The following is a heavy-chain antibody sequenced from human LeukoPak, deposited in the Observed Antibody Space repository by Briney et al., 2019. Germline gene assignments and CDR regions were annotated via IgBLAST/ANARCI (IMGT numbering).Heavy chain of an antibody. CDR3: AKGLSTVTRPFDY. V-gene: IGHV3-23*01. J-gene: IGHJ4*02. Sequence: GGSLRLSCAASGFTFSNYNINWVRQAPGKGLEWVSAISGSGGSTYYADSVKGRFTISRDNSKNTLYLQMNSLRAEDTAVYYCAKGLSTVTRPFDYWGQGTLVTVSS. D-gene: IGHD4-17*01. CDR2: ISGSGGST. CDR1: GFTFSNYN.